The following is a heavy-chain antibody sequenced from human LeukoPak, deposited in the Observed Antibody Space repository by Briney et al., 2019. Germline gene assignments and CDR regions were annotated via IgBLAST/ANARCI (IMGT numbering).Heavy chain of an antibody. J-gene: IGHJ4*02. CDR1: GYTFTSYG. D-gene: IGHD5-24*01. Sequence: ASVKVSCKASGYTFTSYGISWVRQAPGQGLEWMGWISAYNGNTNYAQKLQGRVTMTTDTSTSTAYMELRSLRSDDTAVYYCARFTRRDGYTGQLFWDYWGQGTLVTVSS. CDR2: ISAYNGNT. V-gene: IGHV1-18*01. CDR3: ARFTRRDGYTGQLFWDY.